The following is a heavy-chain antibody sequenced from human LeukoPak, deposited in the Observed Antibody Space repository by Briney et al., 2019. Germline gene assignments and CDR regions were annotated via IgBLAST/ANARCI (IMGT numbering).Heavy chain of an antibody. J-gene: IGHJ3*02. V-gene: IGHV4-4*02. Sequence: SGTLSLTCAVSGGSISSSNWWSWVRQPPGKGLEWIGEIYHSGSTNYNPSLKSRVTISVDKSKGQFTLNLSSVTAADTAVYYCARAGDLIIVSMGAFDIWGQGTLVTVSS. CDR2: IYHSGST. CDR1: GGSISSSNW. D-gene: IGHD5/OR15-5a*01. CDR3: ARAGDLIIVSMGAFDI.